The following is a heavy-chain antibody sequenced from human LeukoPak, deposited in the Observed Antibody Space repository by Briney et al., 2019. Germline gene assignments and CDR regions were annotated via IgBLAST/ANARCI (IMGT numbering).Heavy chain of an antibody. V-gene: IGHV3-23*01. CDR2: ISGSGGGT. CDR1: GFTFSNYA. Sequence: GSLRLSCAASGFTFSNYAMGWVRQAPGKGLEWVSLISGSGGGTYFADSVKGRFTISRDNSKNTLYLQMDGLRAEDTSIYYCAPDLRGSAWSLDDWGQGTLFLVSS. CDR3: APDLRGSAWSLDD. J-gene: IGHJ4*02. D-gene: IGHD6-13*01.